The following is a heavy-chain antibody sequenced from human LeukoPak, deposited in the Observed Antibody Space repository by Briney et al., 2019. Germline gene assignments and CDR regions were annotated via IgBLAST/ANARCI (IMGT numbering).Heavy chain of an antibody. D-gene: IGHD3-3*01. J-gene: IGHJ4*02. CDR3: ATDRGWRTSGYYLYYFEY. V-gene: IGHV3-7*01. CDR2: IKHDGSEK. Sequence: GGSLRLSCAASGFIFTNYFMSWVRQAPGKGLEWVASIKHDGSEKYYVDSVRGRFTISRDNTMNSLYLQMSSLRAEDTAVYYCATDRGWRTSGYYLYYFEYWGQGTLVT. CDR1: GFIFTNYF.